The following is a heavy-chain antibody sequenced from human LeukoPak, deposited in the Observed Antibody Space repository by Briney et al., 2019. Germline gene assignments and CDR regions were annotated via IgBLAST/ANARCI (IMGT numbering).Heavy chain of an antibody. Sequence: GESLKISCKGSGYSFTSYWIDWVRQMPGKGLEWMGIIYPGDSDTRYSPSFQGQVTISADKSISTAYLQWSSLKASDTAMYYCARLAYCGGDCYPFDYWGQGTLVTVSS. CDR1: GYSFTSYW. V-gene: IGHV5-51*01. D-gene: IGHD2-21*02. CDR3: ARLAYCGGDCYPFDY. J-gene: IGHJ4*02. CDR2: IYPGDSDT.